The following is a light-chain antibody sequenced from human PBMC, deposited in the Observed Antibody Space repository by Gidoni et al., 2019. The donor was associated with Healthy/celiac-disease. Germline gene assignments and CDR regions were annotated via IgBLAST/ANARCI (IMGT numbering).Light chain of an antibody. J-gene: IGLJ2*01. CDR3: HAWDSSTVV. Sequence: SYELTQPPSVSVSPGQTASITCFGDKLGDKYACWYQQKPGRFPVLVIYQNSKRPSGIPELFSGSNSGNTATLTISGTQAMDEADYYCHAWDSSTVVFGGGTKLTVL. V-gene: IGLV3-1*01. CDR1: KLGDKY. CDR2: QNS.